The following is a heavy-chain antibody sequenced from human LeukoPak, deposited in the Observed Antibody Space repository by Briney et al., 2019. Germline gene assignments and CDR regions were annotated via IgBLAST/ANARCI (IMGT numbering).Heavy chain of an antibody. D-gene: IGHD3-22*01. J-gene: IGHJ4*02. CDR2: INTDGSST. CDR1: GFTFSSYW. V-gene: IGHV3-74*01. CDR3: ARDDYYDSSGPYYFDY. Sequence: GGSLRLSCAASGFTFSSYWMHWVRQAPGKGLVWVSRINTDGSSTSYADSVKGRFTISRDNAKNTLYLQMNSLRAEDTAVYYCARDDYYDSSGPYYFDYWGQGTLVTVSS.